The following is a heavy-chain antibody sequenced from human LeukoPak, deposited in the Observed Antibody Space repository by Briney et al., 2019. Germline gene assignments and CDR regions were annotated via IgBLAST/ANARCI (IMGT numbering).Heavy chain of an antibody. D-gene: IGHD3-22*01. Sequence: GSSVKVSCKASGGTFSSNAISWVRQAPGQGLEWMGGIIPIFGTADYAQKFQGRVTITTDESTSTAYMELSSLRSEDTAVYYCARHASGYFQYYFDYWGQGTLVTVSS. V-gene: IGHV1-69*05. CDR3: ARHASGYFQYYFDY. CDR2: IIPIFGTA. J-gene: IGHJ4*02. CDR1: GGTFSSNA.